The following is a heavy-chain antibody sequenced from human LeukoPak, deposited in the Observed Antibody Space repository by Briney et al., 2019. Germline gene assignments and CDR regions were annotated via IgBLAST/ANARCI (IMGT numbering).Heavy chain of an antibody. CDR1: GGSISSSSYY. V-gene: IGHV4-39*01. D-gene: IGHD6-19*01. CDR3: AGPYSSGWTPFDY. CDR2: IYYSGST. Sequence: SETLSLTCTVSGGSISSSSYYWGWIRQPPGKGLEWIGSIYYSGSTYYNPSLKSRVTISVDTSKNQFSLKLSSVTAADTAVYYCAGPYSSGWTPFDYWGQGTLVTVSS. J-gene: IGHJ4*02.